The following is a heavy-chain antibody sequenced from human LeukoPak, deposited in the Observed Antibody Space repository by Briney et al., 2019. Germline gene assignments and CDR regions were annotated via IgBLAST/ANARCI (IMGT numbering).Heavy chain of an antibody. J-gene: IGHJ3*02. CDR2: IKEDGSDK. Sequence: GGSLRLSCAASGFTFSRYWMSWVRQASGKGLEWVANIKEDGSDKNYADSVKGRFTISRDNAKNSLYLQMNRLRADDTAVYYCERISVAGTPLDAFDIWGQGTIVTVSS. CDR1: GFTFSRYW. D-gene: IGHD6-19*01. CDR3: ERISVAGTPLDAFDI. V-gene: IGHV3-7*01.